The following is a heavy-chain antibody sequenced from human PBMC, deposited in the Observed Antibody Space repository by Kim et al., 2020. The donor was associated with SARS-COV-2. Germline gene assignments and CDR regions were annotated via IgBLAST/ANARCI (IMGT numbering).Heavy chain of an antibody. V-gene: IGHV1-69*04. J-gene: IGHJ4*02. D-gene: IGHD6-13*01. Sequence: NYAQKDQGRITITEDKSTRTAYMALRSLRSEDPAVYYCARADAAGYFDYWGQGTLVTVSS. CDR3: ARADAAGYFDY.